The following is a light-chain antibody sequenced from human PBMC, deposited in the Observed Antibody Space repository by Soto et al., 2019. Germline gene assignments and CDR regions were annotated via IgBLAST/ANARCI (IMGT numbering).Light chain of an antibody. CDR1: SSDIGAYNF. V-gene: IGLV2-14*03. J-gene: IGLJ1*01. Sequence: SVLPQPASLSGSPGQSITISCAGSSSDIGAYNFVSWYQQHPGKAPKLMIYDVDNRPSGVSNRFSGSKSGNTASLTISGLQAEDEADYYCSSYTSSTRYVFGTGTKVTVL. CDR2: DVD. CDR3: SSYTSSTRYV.